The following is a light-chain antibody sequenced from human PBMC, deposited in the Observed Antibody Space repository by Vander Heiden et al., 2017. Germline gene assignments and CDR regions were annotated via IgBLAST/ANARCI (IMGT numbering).Light chain of an antibody. CDR2: DAS. CDR3: QQRSNWPPEVT. J-gene: IGKJ4*01. Sequence: VFPPSPATLSLSPGATATLACRASQSVSNYLAWYQHKPGQAPRLLIYDASNRAAGIPARFSGSGSGTDFTLTISSLEPEDFAVYYCQQRSNWPPEVTFGGGTKVEIK. V-gene: IGKV3-11*01. CDR1: QSVSNY.